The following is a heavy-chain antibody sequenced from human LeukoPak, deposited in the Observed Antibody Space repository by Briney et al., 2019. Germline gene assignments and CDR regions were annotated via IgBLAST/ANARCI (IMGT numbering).Heavy chain of an antibody. CDR1: GYTFTSYY. CDR3: ARGASSSYLLGYYYYYYMDV. D-gene: IGHD6-6*01. V-gene: IGHV1-46*01. CDR2: INPSGGST. Sequence: GASVKVSCKASGYTFTSYYMHWVRQAPGQGLEWMGIINPSGGSTSYAQKFQGRVTMTRDMSTSTVYMELSSLRSEDTAVYYCARGASSSYLLGYYYYYYMDVWGKGTTVTVSS. J-gene: IGHJ6*03.